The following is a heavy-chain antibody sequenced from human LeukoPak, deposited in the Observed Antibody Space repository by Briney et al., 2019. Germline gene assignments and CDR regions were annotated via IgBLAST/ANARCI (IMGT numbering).Heavy chain of an antibody. CDR3: TTFSYYYDSTFDY. V-gene: IGHV3-15*01. J-gene: IGHJ4*02. CDR1: GFTFSSYD. Sequence: GRSLRLSCAASGFTFSSYDIHWVRQAPGKGLEWVGRIKSKTDGGTTDYAAPVKGRFTISRDDSKNTLYLQMNSLKTEDTAVYYCTTFSYYYDSTFDYWGQGTLVTVSS. D-gene: IGHD3-22*01. CDR2: IKSKTDGGTT.